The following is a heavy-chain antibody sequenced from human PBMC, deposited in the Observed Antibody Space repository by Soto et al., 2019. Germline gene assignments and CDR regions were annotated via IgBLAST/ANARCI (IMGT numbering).Heavy chain of an antibody. D-gene: IGHD6-19*01. CDR1: GFNFKKFA. J-gene: IGHJ4*02. Sequence: EVQLLESGGGVVQPGGSLRLSCVASGFNFKKFAMSWVRQAPGEGLEWVSGISCCGGSTSYADSVKGRFSIARDDSTNTLSLQMNNLRVEDTAQYYCAKADGEQWLLPHLDKWGPGTLVTVS. V-gene: IGHV3-23*01. CDR2: ISCCGGST. CDR3: AKADGEQWLLPHLDK.